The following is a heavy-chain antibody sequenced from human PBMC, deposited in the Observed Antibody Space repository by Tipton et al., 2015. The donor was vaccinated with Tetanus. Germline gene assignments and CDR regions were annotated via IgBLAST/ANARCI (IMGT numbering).Heavy chain of an antibody. CDR3: ARRRSAVLSGGYHWYFDL. D-gene: IGHD3-3*01. V-gene: IGHV5-51*01. Sequence: QSGPEVKKPGESLKISCQISGYNFSHYSIGWVRQMPGKGLEWVGIIDPRDSEARYGPSFQGHVIISADKSFSTTFLHWGSLTASDTAIYYCARRRSAVLSGGYHWYFDLWGRGTMVTVSS. CDR1: GYNFSHYS. J-gene: IGHJ2*01. CDR2: IDPRDSEA.